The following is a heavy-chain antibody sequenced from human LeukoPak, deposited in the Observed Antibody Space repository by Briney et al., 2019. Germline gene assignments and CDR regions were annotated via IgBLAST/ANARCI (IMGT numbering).Heavy chain of an antibody. CDR1: GGSFSGYY. J-gene: IGHJ3*02. Sequence: SETLSLTCAVYGGSFSGYYWSWIRQPPGKVLEWVGEINHSGSTNYNRCLKSRFTISVDTSSNQFSRQLNAVTPEDTAVYYCAREKQPLPLDAFDIWGQGKTVTVSS. CDR3: AREKQPLPLDAFDI. CDR2: INHSGST. V-gene: IGHV4-34*01. D-gene: IGHD2-15*01.